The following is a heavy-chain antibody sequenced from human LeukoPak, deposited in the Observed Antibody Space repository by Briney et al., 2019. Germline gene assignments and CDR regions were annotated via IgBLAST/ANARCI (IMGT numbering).Heavy chain of an antibody. V-gene: IGHV4-34*01. CDR2: INHSGST. Sequence: SETLSLTCAVYGGSFSGYYWSWIRQPPGKGLEWIGEINHSGSTNYNPSLKSRVTISVDTSKNQFSLKLSSVTAADTAVYYCARDRYYYDSSGRKPYDYWGQGTLVTVSS. CDR3: ARDRYYYDSSGRKPYDY. D-gene: IGHD3-22*01. J-gene: IGHJ4*02. CDR1: GGSFSGYY.